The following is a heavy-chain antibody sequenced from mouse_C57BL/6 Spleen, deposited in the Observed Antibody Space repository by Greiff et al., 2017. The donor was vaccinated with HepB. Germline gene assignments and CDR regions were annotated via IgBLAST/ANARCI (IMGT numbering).Heavy chain of an antibody. J-gene: IGHJ2*01. V-gene: IGHV3-6*01. D-gene: IGHD1-1*01. Sequence: EVKLQESGPGLVKPSQSLSLTCSVTGYSITSGYYWNWIRQFPGNKLEWMGYISYDGSNNYNPSLKNRISITRDTSKNQFFLKLNSVTTEDTATYYCARDPVTTVVAHFDYWGQGTTLTVSS. CDR2: ISYDGSN. CDR3: ARDPVTTVVAHFDY. CDR1: GYSITSGYY.